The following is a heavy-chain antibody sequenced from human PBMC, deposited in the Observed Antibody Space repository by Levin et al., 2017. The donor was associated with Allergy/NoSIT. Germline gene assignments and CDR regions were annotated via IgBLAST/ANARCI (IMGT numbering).Heavy chain of an antibody. D-gene: IGHD3-3*01. CDR1: YYTFTSYG. CDR2: ISGYNGNT. V-gene: IGHV1-18*01. J-gene: IGHJ4*02. CDR3: ARVTTIFGVLMPANLDY. Sequence: ASVKVSCKASYYTFTSYGISWVRQAPGQGLEWMGWISGYNGNTNYAQNLHGRVTMTTDTSTSTAYMELRSLRSDDTAVYYCARVTTIFGVLMPANLDYWGQGTPVTVSS.